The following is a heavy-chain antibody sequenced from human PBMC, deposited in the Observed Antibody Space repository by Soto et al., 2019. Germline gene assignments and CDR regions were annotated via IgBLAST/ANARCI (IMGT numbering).Heavy chain of an antibody. Sequence: QEQLVESGGGVVQPGGSLRLSCEASGISFSYYGLHWVRQAPGKGLEWVALVWYDGSRTYYSDSVKGRFTISRDNFKKTVDLQMNGLRVEDTALYYCARGTSHYYYYMDVWGEGTTVTVSS. CDR3: ARGTSHYYYYMDV. V-gene: IGHV3-33*01. CDR2: VWYDGSRT. J-gene: IGHJ6*03. D-gene: IGHD3-16*01. CDR1: GISFSYYG.